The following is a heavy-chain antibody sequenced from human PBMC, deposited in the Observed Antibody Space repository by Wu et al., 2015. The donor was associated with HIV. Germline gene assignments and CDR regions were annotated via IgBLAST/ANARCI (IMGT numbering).Heavy chain of an antibody. CDR2: MNPNSGNT. CDR3: ATAPIAAAGTGFDY. J-gene: IGHJ4*02. Sequence: QVQLVQSGAEVKKPGASVKVSCKASGYTFTSYDINWVRQATGQGLEWMGWMNPNSGNTGYAQKFQGRVTMTRNTSISTAYMELSSLRSEDTAVYYCATAPIAAAGTGFDYVGPGERWSTVSS. CDR1: GYTFTSYD. D-gene: IGHD6-13*01. V-gene: IGHV1-8*01.